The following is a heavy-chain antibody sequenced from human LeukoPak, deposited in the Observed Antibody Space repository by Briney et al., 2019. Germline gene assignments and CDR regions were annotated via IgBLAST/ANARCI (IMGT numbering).Heavy chain of an antibody. D-gene: IGHD6-19*01. Sequence: HGGSLRLSCAASGFTFKRFEMNWVRQAPGKGLEWVSYISSNGNTMYYADSVKGRFTISRDNATNSVYLQMNSLRAEDTGVYYCARGLAVSSNYWGQGTLVTVSS. CDR2: ISSNGNTM. CDR3: ARGLAVSSNY. J-gene: IGHJ4*02. CDR1: GFTFKRFE. V-gene: IGHV3-48*03.